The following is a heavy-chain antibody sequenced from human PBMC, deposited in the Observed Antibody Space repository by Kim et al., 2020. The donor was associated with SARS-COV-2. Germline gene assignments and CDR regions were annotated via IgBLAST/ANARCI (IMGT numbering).Heavy chain of an antibody. Sequence: SQTLSLTCAISGDSVSSNSAAWNWIRQSPSRGLEWLGRTYYRSKWYNDYAVSVKSRITINPDTSKNQFSLQLNSVTPEDTAVYYCARDVIVVVPAAILLDYWGQGTLFTVSS. V-gene: IGHV6-1*01. J-gene: IGHJ4*02. CDR2: TYYRSKWYN. CDR1: GDSVSSNSAA. CDR3: ARDVIVVVPAAILLDY. D-gene: IGHD2-2*02.